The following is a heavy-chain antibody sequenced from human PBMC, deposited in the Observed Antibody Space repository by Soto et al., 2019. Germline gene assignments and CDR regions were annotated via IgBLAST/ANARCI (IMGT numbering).Heavy chain of an antibody. CDR3: ARVSMAVVTILPFDY. Sequence: SETLSLTCAVFGGSFSGYFWSWVRQPPGRGLDWIGEIDHSGSTNYNPSLKSRVTMTRDTAMSTAYMEMSRLRSDDTAVYYCARVSMAVVTILPFDYWGQGTLVTVSS. CDR1: GGSFSGYF. D-gene: IGHD5-12*01. V-gene: IGHV4-34*10. J-gene: IGHJ4*02. CDR2: IDHSGST.